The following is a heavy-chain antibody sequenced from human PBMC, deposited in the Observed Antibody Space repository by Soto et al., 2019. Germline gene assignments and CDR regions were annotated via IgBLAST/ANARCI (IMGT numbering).Heavy chain of an antibody. CDR1: GFTFSSYG. D-gene: IGHD2-8*01. J-gene: IGHJ4*02. Sequence: QVQVVESGGGVVQPGRSLRLSCAASGFTFSSYGMQWVSQAPGKGLEWVALIWYDGTNKYYADSVKGRFTISRDNSKNTLYLQMNSLRAEDTAVYYCARDLRPLHSYGALDYWGQGTLVTVSS. CDR3: ARDLRPLHSYGALDY. V-gene: IGHV3-33*01. CDR2: IWYDGTNK.